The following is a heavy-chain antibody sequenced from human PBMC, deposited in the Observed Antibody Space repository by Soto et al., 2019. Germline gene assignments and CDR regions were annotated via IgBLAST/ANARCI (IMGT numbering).Heavy chain of an antibody. CDR1: GFTFSSYG. D-gene: IGHD6-13*01. CDR2: IWYDGSNK. Sequence: SVWSLRLSFAASGFTFSSYGMHWVRQAPGQGLEWVAVIWYDGSNKYYADSVKVRFTISRDNSKNTLYLQMNSLRAEDTAVYYCARAQGSWYDYYYGMDVWGQGTTVTDSS. CDR3: ARAQGSWYDYYYGMDV. V-gene: IGHV3-33*01. J-gene: IGHJ6*02.